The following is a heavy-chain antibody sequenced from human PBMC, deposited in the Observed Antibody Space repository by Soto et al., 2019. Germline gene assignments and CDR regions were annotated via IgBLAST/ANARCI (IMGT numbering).Heavy chain of an antibody. CDR3: ARDPALSGYDSWFDP. D-gene: IGHD5-12*01. Sequence: GGSLRLSCAASGFTFSSYGMHWVRQAPGKGLEWVAVIWYDGSNKYYADSVKGRFTISRDNSKNTLYLQMNSLRAEDTAVYYCARDPALSGYDSWFDPWGQGTLVTVSS. CDR1: GFTFSSYG. J-gene: IGHJ5*02. V-gene: IGHV3-33*01. CDR2: IWYDGSNK.